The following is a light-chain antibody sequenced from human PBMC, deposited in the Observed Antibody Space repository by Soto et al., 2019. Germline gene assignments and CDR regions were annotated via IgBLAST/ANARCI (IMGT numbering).Light chain of an antibody. CDR2: GAS. CDR1: QSVSSGY. V-gene: IGKV3-20*01. CDR3: QQYGISQNT. Sequence: ETVMTQSPGTLSLSPGERATLSCRASQSVSSGYLAWYQQKPGKAPRRLIFGASNRATGIPDRFTGSGSGTDFTLTISRLEPEDFAVYYCQQYGISQNTFGQGTKLEIK. J-gene: IGKJ2*01.